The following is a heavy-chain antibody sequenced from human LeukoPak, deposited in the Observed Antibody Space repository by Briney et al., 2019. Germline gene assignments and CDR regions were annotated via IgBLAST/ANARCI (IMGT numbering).Heavy chain of an antibody. D-gene: IGHD6-13*01. Sequence: GASVKVSCKASVYTFTAYYMHWVRQAPGQGLEGMGWMHPNSGGTHYEQKFQGRVTMTRDTSISTAYMEVSRLTSDDTAVYYCATSSGYSSSWGAFDIWGQGTMVTVSS. CDR2: MHPNSGGT. CDR1: VYTFTAYY. CDR3: ATSSGYSSSWGAFDI. V-gene: IGHV1-2*02. J-gene: IGHJ3*02.